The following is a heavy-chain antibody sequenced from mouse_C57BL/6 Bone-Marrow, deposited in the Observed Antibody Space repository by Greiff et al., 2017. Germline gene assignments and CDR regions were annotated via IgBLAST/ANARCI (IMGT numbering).Heavy chain of an antibody. CDR1: GFSFNTYA. D-gene: IGHD2-3*01. CDR3: VRPPYDGYYWAWFAY. J-gene: IGHJ3*01. CDR2: LRSKSNNYAT. V-gene: IGHV10-1*01. Sequence: EVKLVESGGGLVQPKGSLKLSCAASGFSFNTYAMNWVRQAPGKGLEWVARLRSKSNNYATYYADSVKDRFTISRDDSESMLYLQMNNLKTEDTAMYYCVRPPYDGYYWAWFAYWGQGTLVTVSA.